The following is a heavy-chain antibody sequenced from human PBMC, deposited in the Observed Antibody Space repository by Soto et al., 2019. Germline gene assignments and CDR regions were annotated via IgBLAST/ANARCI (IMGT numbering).Heavy chain of an antibody. D-gene: IGHD6-13*01. CDR1: GFTFSSYG. CDR2: IWYDGSNK. CDR3: AREEQHLGNYYYYYGMDV. V-gene: IGHV3-33*01. J-gene: IGHJ6*02. Sequence: QVQLVESGGGVVQPGRSLRLSCAASGFTFSSYGMHWVRQAPGKGLEWVAVIWYDGSNKYYADSVKGRFTISRDNSKNTLYLQMNSLRAEDTAVYYCAREEQHLGNYYYYYGMDVWGQGTTVTVSS.